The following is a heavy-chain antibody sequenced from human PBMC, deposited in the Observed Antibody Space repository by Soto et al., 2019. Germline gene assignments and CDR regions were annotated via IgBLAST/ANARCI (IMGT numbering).Heavy chain of an antibody. Sequence: SETLALTCALSGASISRHNWWSWVRQPPGKGLEWIGEINHSGSTNYNPSLKSRVTISVDTSKNQFSLKLSSVTAADTAVYYCARASNKRGYSYGPDYWGQGPLVT. CDR2: INHSGST. CDR3: ARASNKRGYSYGPDY. CDR1: GASISRHNW. D-gene: IGHD5-18*01. V-gene: IGHV4-4*02. J-gene: IGHJ4*02.